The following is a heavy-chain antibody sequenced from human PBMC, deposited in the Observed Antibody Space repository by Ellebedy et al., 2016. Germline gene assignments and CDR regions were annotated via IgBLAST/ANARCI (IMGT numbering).Heavy chain of an antibody. D-gene: IGHD4-17*01. V-gene: IGHV3-9*01. CDR1: GFTFDDYA. CDR3: TKDISPYGDFVYYHYGMDA. J-gene: IGHJ6*02. Sequence: SLKISCAASGFTFDDYAMHWVRQAPGKGLEWVSGISWNSGNIGYADSVKGRFTISRDNAKKSLYLQMNSLRAEDTALYYCTKDISPYGDFVYYHYGMDAWGQGTTITVSS. CDR2: ISWNSGNI.